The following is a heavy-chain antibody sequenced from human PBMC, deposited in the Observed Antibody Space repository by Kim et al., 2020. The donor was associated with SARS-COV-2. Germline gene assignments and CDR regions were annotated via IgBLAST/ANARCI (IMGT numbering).Heavy chain of an antibody. CDR1: GFIFTNAW. J-gene: IGHJ4*02. CDR3: TVRGYCSSTTHCPNKF. D-gene: IGHD2-2*01. Sequence: GGSLRLSCATSGFIFTNAWMSWVRQVPGKGLEWVGRIKTKSNGGTTDYAAPVKGRFTISRDDSKNTLFLQMNSLKTEDTAVYYCTVRGYCSSTTHCPNKFWGQGTRVTVSS. CDR2: IKTKSNGGTT. V-gene: IGHV3-15*01.